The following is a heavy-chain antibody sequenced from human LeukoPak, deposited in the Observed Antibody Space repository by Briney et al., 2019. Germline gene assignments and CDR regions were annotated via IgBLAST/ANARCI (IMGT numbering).Heavy chain of an antibody. Sequence: GGSLRLSCAASGFTFSSYWMHWVRQAPGKGLLWVSRINTDGSSTNFADSVRGRFTISRDNAKNSLYLQMNSLRDEDTAVYYCARGAEAVAGTGWFDPWGQGTLVTVSS. CDR1: GFTFSSYW. J-gene: IGHJ5*02. D-gene: IGHD6-19*01. CDR2: INTDGSST. CDR3: ARGAEAVAGTGWFDP. V-gene: IGHV3-74*01.